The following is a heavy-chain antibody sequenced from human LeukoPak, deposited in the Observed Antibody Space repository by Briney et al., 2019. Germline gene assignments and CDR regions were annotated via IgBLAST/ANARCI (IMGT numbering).Heavy chain of an antibody. CDR3: ARVGVRGVIKVFDY. J-gene: IGHJ4*02. Sequence: SETLSLTCAVYGGSFSGHYWSWIRQPPGKGLEWIGEINHSGSTNYNPSLKSRVTISVDTSKNQFSLKLSSVTAADTAVYYCARVGVRGVIKVFDYWGQGTLVTVSS. CDR2: INHSGST. V-gene: IGHV4-34*01. D-gene: IGHD3-10*01. CDR1: GGSFSGHY.